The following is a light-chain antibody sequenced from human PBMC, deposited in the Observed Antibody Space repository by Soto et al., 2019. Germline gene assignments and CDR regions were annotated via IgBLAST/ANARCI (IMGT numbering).Light chain of an antibody. CDR2: AAS. Sequence: DIQMTQSPSFLSASVGDRVTITCRASQDISDYLAWYQQRPGKAPKLLIYAASTLQSGVPSRFSGNGSGTEFTLTISSLQPEDFATYSCQQLNSYPLTFGGGTKVDIK. CDR1: QDISDY. J-gene: IGKJ4*01. CDR3: QQLNSYPLT. V-gene: IGKV1-9*01.